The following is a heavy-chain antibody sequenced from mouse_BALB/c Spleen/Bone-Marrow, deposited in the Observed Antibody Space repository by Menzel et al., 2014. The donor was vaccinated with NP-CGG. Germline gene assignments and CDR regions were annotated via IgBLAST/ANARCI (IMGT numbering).Heavy chain of an antibody. CDR3: ASYRYAWYFDV. D-gene: IGHD2-14*01. CDR2: IDPANGNT. V-gene: IGHV14-3*02. Sequence: VQLKQSGAELVKPGASVKLSCTASGFNIKDTYMHWVKQRPEQGLEWIGRIDPANGNTKYDPKFQGKATITADTSSNTAYLQPSSLTSEDTAVYYCASYRYAWYFDVWGAGTTVPVSS. J-gene: IGHJ1*01. CDR1: GFNIKDTY.